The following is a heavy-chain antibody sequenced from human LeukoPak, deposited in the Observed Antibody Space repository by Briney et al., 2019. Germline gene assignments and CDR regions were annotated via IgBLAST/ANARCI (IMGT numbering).Heavy chain of an antibody. D-gene: IGHD5-24*01. CDR2: TGLNSVNT. J-gene: IGHJ4*02. CDR3: AKGDDIGKHPTRAYYFDT. V-gene: IGHV3-23*01. CDR1: GLTVSSNY. Sequence: PGGSLRLSCAASGLTVSSNYMSWVRQAPGKGLEWVSTTGLNSVNTLCAESVQGRFSISRDNSKNTLDLQMDNLRVDDTAVYYCAKGDDIGKHPTRAYYFDTWGQGTLVTVSS.